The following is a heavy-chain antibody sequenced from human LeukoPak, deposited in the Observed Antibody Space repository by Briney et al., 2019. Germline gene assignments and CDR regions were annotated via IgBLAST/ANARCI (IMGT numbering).Heavy chain of an antibody. CDR1: GGSISSSSYY. CDR3: ARGVSRVFWSPTWFDP. J-gene: IGHJ5*02. V-gene: IGHV4-39*07. CDR2: IYYSGST. D-gene: IGHD3-3*01. Sequence: SETLSLTCTVSGGSISSSSYYWGWIRQPPGKGLEWIGSIYYSGSTYYNPSLKSRVTISVDTSKNQFSLKLSSVTAADTAVYYCARGVSRVFWSPTWFDPWGQGTLVTVSS.